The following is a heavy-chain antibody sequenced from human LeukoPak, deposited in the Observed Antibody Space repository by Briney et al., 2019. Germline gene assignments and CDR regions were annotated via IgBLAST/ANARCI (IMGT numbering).Heavy chain of an antibody. CDR2: IHSGGST. CDR1: GFTVSSNY. J-gene: IGHJ6*02. V-gene: IGHV3-66*01. CDR3: ARGDYFYYTMDV. Sequence: GGSLRLSCAASGFTVSSNYMSWVRQAPGKGLEGVSLIHSGGSTYYVASVKGRFTISRDNSKNMVYLRMNSLRAEDTAVYYCARGDYFYYTMDVWGQGTTVTVSS.